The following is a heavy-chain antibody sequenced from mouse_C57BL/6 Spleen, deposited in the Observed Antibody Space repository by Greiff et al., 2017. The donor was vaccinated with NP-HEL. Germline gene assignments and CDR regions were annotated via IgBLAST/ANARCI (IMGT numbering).Heavy chain of an antibody. CDR3: AREDYSKGYAMDY. CDR1: GYSFTSYY. V-gene: IGHV1-66*01. CDR2: IYPGSGNT. J-gene: IGHJ4*01. Sequence: QVQLQQSGPELVKPGASVKISCKASGYSFTSYYIHWVKQRPGQGLEWIGWIYPGSGNTKYNEKFKGKATLTADTSSSTAYMQLSSLTSEDSAVYYCAREDYSKGYAMDYWGQGTSVTVSS. D-gene: IGHD2-5*01.